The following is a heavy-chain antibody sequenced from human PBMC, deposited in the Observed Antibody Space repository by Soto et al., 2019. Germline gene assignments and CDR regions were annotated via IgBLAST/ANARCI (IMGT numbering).Heavy chain of an antibody. V-gene: IGHV3-66*01. Sequence: GGSLRLSCAASGFTVSSNYMSWVRQAPGKGLEWVSVIYSGGSTYYADSVKGRFTISRDNSKNTLYLQMNSLRAEDTAVYYCARDTDYYGSGSYENWGQGTLVTVSS. CDR1: GFTVSSNY. J-gene: IGHJ4*02. CDR3: ARDTDYYGSGSYEN. D-gene: IGHD3-10*01. CDR2: IYSGGST.